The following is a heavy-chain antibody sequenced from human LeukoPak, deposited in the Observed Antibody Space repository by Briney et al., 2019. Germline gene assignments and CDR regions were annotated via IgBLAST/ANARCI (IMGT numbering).Heavy chain of an antibody. CDR1: GFTFSSYS. CDR2: ISSSSSYI. Sequence: GGSLRLSCAASGFTFSSYSMNWVRQAPGKGLEWVPSISSSSSYIYYADSVKGRFTISRDNAENSLYLQMNSLRAEDTAVYYCARDKLAVLLWFGEHSHGMDVWGKGTTVTVSS. J-gene: IGHJ6*04. CDR3: ARDKLAVLLWFGEHSHGMDV. V-gene: IGHV3-21*01. D-gene: IGHD3-10*01.